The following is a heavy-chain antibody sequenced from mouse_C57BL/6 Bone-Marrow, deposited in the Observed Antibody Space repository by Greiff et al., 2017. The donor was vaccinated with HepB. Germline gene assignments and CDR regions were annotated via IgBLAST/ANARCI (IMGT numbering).Heavy chain of an antibody. J-gene: IGHJ2*01. Sequence: EVQVVESGGGLVKPGGSLKLSCAASGFTFSSYAMSWVRQTPEKRLEWVATISDGGSYTYYPDNVKGRFTISRDNAKHNLYLQMSHLKSEDTAMYYCARVTYYGSSLDYWGQGTTLTVSS. CDR1: GFTFSSYA. D-gene: IGHD1-1*01. CDR2: ISDGGSYT. CDR3: ARVTYYGSSLDY. V-gene: IGHV5-4*01.